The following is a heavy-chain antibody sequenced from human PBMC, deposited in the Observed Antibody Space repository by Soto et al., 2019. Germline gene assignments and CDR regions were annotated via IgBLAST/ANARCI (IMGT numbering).Heavy chain of an antibody. D-gene: IGHD3-3*01. CDR2: ISWNSGSI. J-gene: IGHJ6*02. Sequence: GGSLRLSCAASGFTFDDYAMHWVRQAPGKGLEWVSGISWNSGSIGYADSVKGRFTISRDNAKNSLYLQMNSLRAEDTALYYCAKDRRVSRYYYYGMDVWGQGTTVTVSS. V-gene: IGHV3-9*01. CDR1: GFTFDDYA. CDR3: AKDRRVSRYYYYGMDV.